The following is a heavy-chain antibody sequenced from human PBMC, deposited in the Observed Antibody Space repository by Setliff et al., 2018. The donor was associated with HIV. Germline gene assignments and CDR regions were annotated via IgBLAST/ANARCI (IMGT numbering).Heavy chain of an antibody. D-gene: IGHD3-16*01. Sequence: GGSLRLSCAASGFTLSDHYIDWIRQPPGKGLEWVGRITAKFNGYVKEYAASVQGRFTISRDDSKDSLFLQMNNLKTEDTAVYYCVRAVAGLDIWSQKILVTVSS. V-gene: IGHV3-72*01. CDR2: ITAKFNGYVK. J-gene: IGHJ4*02. CDR1: GFTLSDHY. CDR3: VRAVAGLDI.